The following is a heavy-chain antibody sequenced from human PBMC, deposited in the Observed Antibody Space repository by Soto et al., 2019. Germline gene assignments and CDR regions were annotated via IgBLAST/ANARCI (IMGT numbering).Heavy chain of an antibody. CDR3: ASGPYTSSSGGYYYYYMDV. CDR2: IVPMFGIP. CDR1: GGTFSSYA. D-gene: IGHD6-6*01. J-gene: IGHJ6*03. Sequence: QVQLVQSGAEVKKPGSSVKVSCKASGGTFSSYAINWVRQAPGQGLEWMGRIVPMFGIPNFAPKYQGRVTMTADRSTTTADRELSSLRSEDTAVYYCASGPYTSSSGGYYYYYMDVWGKGTTVTVSS. V-gene: IGHV1-69*02.